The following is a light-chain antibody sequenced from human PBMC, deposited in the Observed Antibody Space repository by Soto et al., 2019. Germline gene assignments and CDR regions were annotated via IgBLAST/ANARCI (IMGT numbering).Light chain of an antibody. Sequence: QPVLTQPPSVSGAPGQRVTISCTGSSSNIGAGYDVHWYQQLPGTAPKLLIYGNNNRPSGVPDRFSGSKSGTSASLAITGRQAEDEADYYGQSYDSSLSGLVFGTGTKLTVL. J-gene: IGLJ1*01. CDR2: GNN. CDR1: SSNIGAGYD. V-gene: IGLV1-40*01. CDR3: QSYDSSLSGLV.